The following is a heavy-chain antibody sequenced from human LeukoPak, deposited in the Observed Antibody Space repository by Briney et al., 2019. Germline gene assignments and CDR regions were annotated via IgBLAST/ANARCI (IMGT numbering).Heavy chain of an antibody. CDR2: ISYDGSNK. J-gene: IGHJ4*02. CDR3: ARGPALWFGELLPFDY. D-gene: IGHD3-10*01. V-gene: IGHV3-30-3*01. CDR1: GFTFSSYA. Sequence: GGSLRLSCAASGFTFSSYAMHWVRQAPGKGLEWVAVISYDGSNKYYADSVKGRFPISRDNSKNTLYLQMNSLRAEDTAVYYCARGPALWFGELLPFDYWGQGTLVTVSS.